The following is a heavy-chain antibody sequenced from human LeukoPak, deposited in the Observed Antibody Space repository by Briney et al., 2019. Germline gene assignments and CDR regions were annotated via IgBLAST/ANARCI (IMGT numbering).Heavy chain of an antibody. CDR2: ISAYNGNT. CDR3: ARGDYYDSSGYSPDFDY. CDR1: GYTFTSYG. Sequence: ASVKVSCKASGYTFTSYGISWVRRAPGQGLEWMGWISAYNGNTKYSQEFQGRVTITRDTSASTAYMELSSLRSEDTAVYYCARGDYYDSSGYSPDFDYWGQGTLVTVSS. V-gene: IGHV1-18*01. D-gene: IGHD3-22*01. J-gene: IGHJ4*02.